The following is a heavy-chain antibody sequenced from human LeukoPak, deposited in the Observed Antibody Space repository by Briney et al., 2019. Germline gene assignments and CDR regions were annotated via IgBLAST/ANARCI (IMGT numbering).Heavy chain of an antibody. J-gene: IGHJ2*01. CDR1: GFTFSSYA. CDR3: AKDSHIVVVTATYWYFGL. Sequence: PGGSLRLSCAASGFTFSSYAMSWVRQAPGKGLEWVSAISGSGGSTYYADSVKGRFTISRDNSKNTLYLQMNSLRAEDTAVYYCAKDSHIVVVTATYWYFGLWGRGTLVTVSS. CDR2: ISGSGGST. V-gene: IGHV3-23*01. D-gene: IGHD2-21*02.